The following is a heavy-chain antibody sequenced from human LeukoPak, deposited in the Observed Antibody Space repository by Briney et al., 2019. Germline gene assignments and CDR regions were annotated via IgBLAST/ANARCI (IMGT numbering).Heavy chain of an antibody. CDR1: GGSISSSSYY. Sequence: SETLSLTCTVSGGSISSSSYYWGWIRQPPGKGLEWIGSIYYSGSTYYNPSLKSRVTISVDTSKNQFSLKLSSVTAADTAVYYCARLVVVPAATPYYYYYGMDVWGQGTTVTASS. CDR3: ARLVVVPAATPYYYYYGMDV. V-gene: IGHV4-39*01. CDR2: IYYSGST. D-gene: IGHD2-2*01. J-gene: IGHJ6*02.